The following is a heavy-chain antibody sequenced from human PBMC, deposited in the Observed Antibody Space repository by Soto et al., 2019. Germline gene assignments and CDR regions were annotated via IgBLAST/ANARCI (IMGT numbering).Heavy chain of an antibody. CDR3: ARANSSGWY. V-gene: IGHV4-34*01. D-gene: IGHD6-19*01. CDR1: GGSFSGYY. J-gene: IGHJ4*02. CDR2: INHSGST. Sequence: QVQLQQWGAGLLKHSETLCLTCAVYGGSFSGYYWSWIRQPPGKGLEWIGEINHSGSTNYNPSLKSRVTISVDTSKNQFSLKLSSVTAADTAVYYCARANSSGWYWGQGTLVTVSS.